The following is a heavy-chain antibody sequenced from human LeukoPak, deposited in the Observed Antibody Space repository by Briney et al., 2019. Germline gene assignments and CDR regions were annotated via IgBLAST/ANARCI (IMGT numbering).Heavy chain of an antibody. CDR3: AKYCRSTSCSHVSYYGMDV. V-gene: IGHV3-23*01. Sequence: GGSLRLSCAASGFTVSSNYMSWVRQAPGKGLEWVSAMSDSGITYYADSVKGRFSISRDDSKNTVFLQMNSLRAEDTAVYYCAKYCRSTSCSHVSYYGMDVWGQGTTVTVSS. D-gene: IGHD2-2*01. CDR1: GFTVSSNY. CDR2: MSDSGIT. J-gene: IGHJ6*02.